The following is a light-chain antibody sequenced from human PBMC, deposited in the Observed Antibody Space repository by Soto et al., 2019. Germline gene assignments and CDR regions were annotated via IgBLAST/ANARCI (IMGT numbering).Light chain of an antibody. J-gene: IGLJ3*02. CDR1: SSDVGGSKY. CDR3: GSYTTFNTMV. Sequence: QSALTQPASVSGSPGQSITISCTGTSSDVGGSKYVAWYQQPPGKAPRIIIYDVSDRPSGVCYRFSGSKSGNTAFLTITWLQAEDEADYYCGSYTTFNTMVFGGGTKLNVL. CDR2: DVS. V-gene: IGLV2-14*01.